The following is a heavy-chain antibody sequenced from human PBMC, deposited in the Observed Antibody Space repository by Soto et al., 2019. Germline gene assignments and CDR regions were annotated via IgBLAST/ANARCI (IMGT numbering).Heavy chain of an antibody. Sequence: PGGSLRLSCAASGFTFSSYGMHWVRQAPGEGLEWVAVIWYDGSNKYYADSVKGRFTISRDNSKNTLYLQMNSLRAEDTAVYYCARDDYPYYDDSSGYHFDYWGQGALVTVSS. CDR3: ARDDYPYYDDSSGYHFDY. V-gene: IGHV3-33*01. CDR2: IWYDGSNK. J-gene: IGHJ4*02. CDR1: GFTFSSYG. D-gene: IGHD3-22*01.